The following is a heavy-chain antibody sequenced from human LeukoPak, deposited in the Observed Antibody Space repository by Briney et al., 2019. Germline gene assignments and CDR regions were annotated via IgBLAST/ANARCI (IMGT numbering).Heavy chain of an antibody. CDR3: ARRGRESLFTYYYMDV. D-gene: IGHD3-10*01. Sequence: GASVKVSCKASGYTFTGYYMHWVRQAPGQGLEWMGWINRDSGGTNYAQKFQGRVTMTRDTSISTAYMELSRLKSDDTAVYYCARRGRESLFTYYYMDVWGKGTTVTVSS. V-gene: IGHV1-2*02. J-gene: IGHJ6*03. CDR2: INRDSGGT. CDR1: GYTFTGYY.